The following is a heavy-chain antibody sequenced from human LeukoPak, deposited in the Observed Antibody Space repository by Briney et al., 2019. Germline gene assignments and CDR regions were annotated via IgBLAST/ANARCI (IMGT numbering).Heavy chain of an antibody. CDR2: IYYSGSA. V-gene: IGHV4-59*12. CDR3: ARVLGNWNYLIGYFDY. Sequence: PSETLSLTCTVSGGSISSYYWSWIRQPPGKGLEWIGYIYYSGSANYNPSLKSRVTISVDTSKNQFSLKLSSETAADTAVYYCARVLGNWNYLIGYFDYWGQGTLVTVSS. D-gene: IGHD1-7*01. J-gene: IGHJ4*02. CDR1: GGSISSYY.